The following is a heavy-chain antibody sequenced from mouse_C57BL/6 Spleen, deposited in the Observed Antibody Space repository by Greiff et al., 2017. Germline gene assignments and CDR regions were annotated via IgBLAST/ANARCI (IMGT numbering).Heavy chain of an antibody. D-gene: IGHD1-1*01. Sequence: QVHLKQSGAELARPGASVKLSCKASGYTFTSYGISWVKQRPGQGLEWIGEIYPRSGNTYYNEKFKGKATLTADKSSSTAYMELRSLTSEDSAVYVCARHYGSSYFDYWGQGTTLTVSS. CDR2: IYPRSGNT. CDR3: ARHYGSSYFDY. CDR1: GYTFTSYG. V-gene: IGHV1-81*01. J-gene: IGHJ2*01.